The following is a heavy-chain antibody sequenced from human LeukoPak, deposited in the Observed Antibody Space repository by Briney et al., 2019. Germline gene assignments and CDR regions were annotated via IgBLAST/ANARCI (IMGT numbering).Heavy chain of an antibody. J-gene: IGHJ3*02. CDR2: ISWDGGST. D-gene: IGHD6-13*01. CDR3: AKGEGYSSSRGAFDI. CDR1: GFTFDDYA. V-gene: IGHV3-43D*03. Sequence: GGSLRFSCAASGFTFDDYAMHWVRQAPGKGLEWVSLISWDGGSTYYADSVKGRFTISRDNSKNTLYLQMNSLRAEDTAVYYCAKGEGYSSSRGAFDIWGQGTMVTVSS.